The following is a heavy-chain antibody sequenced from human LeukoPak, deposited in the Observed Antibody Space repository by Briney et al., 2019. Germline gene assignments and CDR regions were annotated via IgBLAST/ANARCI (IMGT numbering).Heavy chain of an antibody. Sequence: GGSLRLSCAASGFTFDDYAMHWVRQAPGKGLEWASLISGDGGSTYYADSVKGRFTISRDNSKNSLYLRMNSLRTEDTALYYCAKDWKDSSSWSLLDYWGQGTLVTVSS. V-gene: IGHV3-43*02. D-gene: IGHD6-13*01. CDR3: AKDWKDSSSWSLLDY. J-gene: IGHJ4*02. CDR2: ISGDGGST. CDR1: GFTFDDYA.